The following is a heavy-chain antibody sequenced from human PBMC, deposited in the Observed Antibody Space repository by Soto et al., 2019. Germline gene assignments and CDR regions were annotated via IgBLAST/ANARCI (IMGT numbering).Heavy chain of an antibody. Sequence: SVEVSCKASGGTFSSYAISWVRQAPGQGLEWMGGIIPIFGTANYAQKFQGRVTITADKSTSTAYMELSSLRSEDTAVYYCARDMGGYEDYYGMDVWGQGTTVTVSS. V-gene: IGHV1-69*06. D-gene: IGHD5-12*01. CDR3: ARDMGGYEDYYGMDV. J-gene: IGHJ6*02. CDR1: GGTFSSYA. CDR2: IIPIFGTA.